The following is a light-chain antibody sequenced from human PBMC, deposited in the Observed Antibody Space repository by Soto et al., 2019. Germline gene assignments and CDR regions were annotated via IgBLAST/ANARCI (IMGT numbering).Light chain of an antibody. V-gene: IGKV3-11*01. CDR3: QQYNSWPLT. J-gene: IGKJ4*01. CDR1: QSISNY. CDR2: DAS. Sequence: EIVLTQSPVTLSLSPGQGASLSCRASQSISNYLAWYQQKPGQAPRLLIYDASNRAAGTPTRISGSGSGTEFTLTISSLQSEDFAVYYCQQYNSWPLTFGGGTKVDIK.